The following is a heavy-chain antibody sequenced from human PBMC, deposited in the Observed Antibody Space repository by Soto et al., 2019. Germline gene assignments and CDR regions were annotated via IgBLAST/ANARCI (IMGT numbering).Heavy chain of an antibody. Sequence: ASVKVSCKVSGYTLTELSMHWVRQAPGKGLEWMGGFDPEDGETIYAQKFQGRVTMTEDTSTDTAYMELSSLRSEDTAVYYCATDLAYYYDSSGYYYLRYWRQGTLVTVSS. CDR3: ATDLAYYYDSSGYYYLRY. D-gene: IGHD3-22*01. CDR1: GYTLTELS. J-gene: IGHJ4*02. V-gene: IGHV1-24*01. CDR2: FDPEDGET.